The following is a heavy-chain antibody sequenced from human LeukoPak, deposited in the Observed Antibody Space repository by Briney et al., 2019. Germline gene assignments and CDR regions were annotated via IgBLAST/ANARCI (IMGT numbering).Heavy chain of an antibody. Sequence: GESLRLSCAASGFXFTTYVMTWVRQAPGKGLEWISAISGSGGGTYYADSMKGRFTISRDNSKNTLYLQMNSLRAEDTAVYYCAKGVAPVGSWWGPNFDSWGQGTLVTVSS. V-gene: IGHV3-23*01. CDR2: ISGSGGGT. D-gene: IGHD6-13*01. CDR1: GFXFTTYV. J-gene: IGHJ4*02. CDR3: AKGVAPVGSWWGPNFDS.